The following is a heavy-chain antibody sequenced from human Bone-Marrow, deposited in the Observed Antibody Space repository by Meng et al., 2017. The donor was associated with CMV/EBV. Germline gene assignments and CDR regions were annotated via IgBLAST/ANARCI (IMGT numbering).Heavy chain of an antibody. CDR1: GGSFSGYY. Sequence: GSLRLSCAVYGGSFSGYYWSWIRQPPGKGLEWIGEINHSGSTNYNPSLKSRVTISVDTSKNQFSLKLSSVTAADTAVYYCARDPGRIAAAGTIYWGQGNRVTCSS. J-gene: IGHJ4*02. V-gene: IGHV4-34*01. CDR3: ARDPGRIAAAGTIY. D-gene: IGHD6-13*01. CDR2: INHSGST.